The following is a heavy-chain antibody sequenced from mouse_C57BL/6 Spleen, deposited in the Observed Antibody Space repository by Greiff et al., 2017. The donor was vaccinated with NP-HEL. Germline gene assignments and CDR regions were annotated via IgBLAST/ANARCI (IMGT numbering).Heavy chain of an antibody. V-gene: IGHV1-64*01. Sequence: VQLQQPGAELVKPGASVKLSCKASGYTFTSYWMHWVKQRPGQGLEWIGMIHPNSGSTNYNEKFKSKATLTVDKSSSTAYMQLSSLTSEASAVYYCARQGGGYYLYYAMDYWGQGTSVTVSS. D-gene: IGHD2-3*01. CDR1: GYTFTSYW. CDR3: ARQGGGYYLYYAMDY. J-gene: IGHJ4*01. CDR2: IHPNSGST.